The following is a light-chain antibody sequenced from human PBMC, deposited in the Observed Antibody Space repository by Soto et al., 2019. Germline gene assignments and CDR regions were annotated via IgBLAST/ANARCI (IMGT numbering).Light chain of an antibody. CDR1: QSVSSSY. CDR2: GAS. Sequence: EIVLTQSPGTLSLSPVERATLSCRASQSVSSSYLAWYQQKPGQAPRLLIYGASSRATGIPDRFSGSGSGTDFTLTISSLEPEDFAVYYCQQYGSSLSLTFGGGTKVDIK. J-gene: IGKJ4*01. V-gene: IGKV3-20*01. CDR3: QQYGSSLSLT.